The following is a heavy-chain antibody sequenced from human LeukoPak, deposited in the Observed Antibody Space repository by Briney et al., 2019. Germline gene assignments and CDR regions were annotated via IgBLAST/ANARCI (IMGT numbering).Heavy chain of an antibody. CDR3: AKSIEGSGSYYNTYFDY. CDR1: GFTFSSYA. Sequence: GGSLRLSCAASGFTFSSYAMSWVRQAPGKGLEWVSAISGSGGSTYYADSVKGRFTISRDNSKNTLYLQMNSLRAEDTALYYCAKSIEGSGSYYNTYFDYWGQGTLVTVSS. D-gene: IGHD3-10*01. V-gene: IGHV3-23*01. J-gene: IGHJ4*02. CDR2: ISGSGGST.